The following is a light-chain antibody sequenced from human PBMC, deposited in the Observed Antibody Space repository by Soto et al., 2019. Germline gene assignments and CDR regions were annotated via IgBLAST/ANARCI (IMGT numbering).Light chain of an antibody. CDR3: GTWDSSLSTGGV. Sequence: QSVLTQPPSASGTPGQRVTISCSGSSSNIGSKTVNWYQQLPGTAPKLLIYDNNKRPSGIPDRFSGSKSGTSATLGITGLQTGDEADYYCGTWDSSLSTGGVFGGGTKVTVL. CDR1: SSNIGSKT. J-gene: IGLJ2*01. CDR2: DNN. V-gene: IGLV1-51*01.